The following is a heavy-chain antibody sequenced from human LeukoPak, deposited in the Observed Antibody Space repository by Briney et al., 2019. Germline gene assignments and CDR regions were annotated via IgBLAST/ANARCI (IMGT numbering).Heavy chain of an antibody. Sequence: ASVKVSYQASGCTFTGYFMHWLGQAPAQGLEGMGWINPNSGGTNYAQKFQGRVTMTRDTSISTAYMELSRLRSDDTAGYYCARDRSSSGSYYYWGQGTLVTVSS. J-gene: IGHJ4*02. CDR1: GCTFTGYF. CDR3: ARDRSSSGSYYY. CDR2: INPNSGGT. D-gene: IGHD1-26*01. V-gene: IGHV1-2*02.